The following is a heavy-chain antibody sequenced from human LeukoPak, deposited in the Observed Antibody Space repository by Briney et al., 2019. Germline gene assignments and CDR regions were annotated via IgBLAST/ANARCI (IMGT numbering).Heavy chain of an antibody. CDR2: ISSDGGRT. D-gene: IGHD1-26*01. J-gene: IGHJ4*02. Sequence: GGSLRLSCSPSGFTFSSFAMFWVRQAPGKGLEYVSGISSDGGRTNYADSVKARFTISRDNSKVTLYLQMTSLRPEDTAIYYCVKDPSGNYFYFDYWGQGTLVTVSS. V-gene: IGHV3-64D*09. CDR3: VKDPSGNYFYFDY. CDR1: GFTFSSFA.